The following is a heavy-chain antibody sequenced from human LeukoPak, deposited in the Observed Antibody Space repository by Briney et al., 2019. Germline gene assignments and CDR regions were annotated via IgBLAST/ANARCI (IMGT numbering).Heavy chain of an antibody. J-gene: IGHJ4*02. Sequence: ASVKVSCKTSGYTFTSYGLSWVRQAPGQGLEWMGWISAYNGNTHYAQKLQGRVTMTTDTSTSTAYMELRSLRSDDTAVYYCARDFVVVVDLGYWGQGTLVTVPS. V-gene: IGHV1-18*01. CDR3: ARDFVVVVDLGY. CDR2: ISAYNGNT. D-gene: IGHD2-15*01. CDR1: GYTFTSYG.